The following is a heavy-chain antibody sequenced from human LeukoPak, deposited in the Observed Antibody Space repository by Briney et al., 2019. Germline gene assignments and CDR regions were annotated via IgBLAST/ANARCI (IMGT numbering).Heavy chain of an antibody. J-gene: IGHJ5*02. CDR2: MNPNSGNT. D-gene: IGHD3-10*01. CDR1: GYTFTSYD. CDR3: VRPRQYYGSGSYLIS. V-gene: IGHV1-8*01. Sequence: GASVKLSCRASGYTFTSYDINWVRQATGQGLEWMGWMNPNSGNTGYAQKFQGRVTMNRNTSTSTAYMELSSLRSEDTAVYYCVRPRQYYGSGSYLISWGQGTLVTVSS.